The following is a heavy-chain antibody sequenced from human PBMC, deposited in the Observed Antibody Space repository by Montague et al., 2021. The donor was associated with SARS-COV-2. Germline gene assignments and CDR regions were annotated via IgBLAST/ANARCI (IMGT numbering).Heavy chain of an antibody. D-gene: IGHD3-10*01. J-gene: IGHJ6*03. CDR1: GGSVSSSPYY. CDR2: ISYSGRT. Sequence: SETLSLTCTVSGGSVSSSPYYWGWIRQPPGRGLEWVGSISYSGRTYFSPSLKSRLTISVDSSENQFSLRLSSVTAADMAVYYCASSYYYGSGTYVYNYYVDVWGKGTTVTVSS. V-gene: IGHV4-39*01. CDR3: ASSYYYGSGTYVYNYYVDV.